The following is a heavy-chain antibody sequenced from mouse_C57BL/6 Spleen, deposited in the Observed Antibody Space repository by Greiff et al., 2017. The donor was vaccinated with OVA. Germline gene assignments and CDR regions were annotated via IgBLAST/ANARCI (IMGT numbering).Heavy chain of an antibody. CDR2: IDPETGGT. CDR1: GYTFTDYE. V-gene: IGHV1-15*01. J-gene: IGHJ4*01. Sequence: VKLVESGAELVRPGASVTLSCKASGYTFTDYEMHWVKQTPVHGLEWIGAIDPETGGTAYNQKFKGKAILTADKSSSTAYMELRSLTSEDSAVYYCTSLNGDYAMDYWGQGTSVTVSS. CDR3: TSLNGDYAMDY.